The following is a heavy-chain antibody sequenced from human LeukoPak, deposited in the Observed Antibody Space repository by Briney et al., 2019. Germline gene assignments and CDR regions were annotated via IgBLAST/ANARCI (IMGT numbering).Heavy chain of an antibody. CDR2: LYSDGTT. CDR1: GVTVSSNY. V-gene: IGHV3-53*01. Sequence: GGSLRLSCAAAGVTVSSNYMSWVRQVPGRGLEWVSMLYSDGTTHYLDSVKGRFSISRDSSKNTLYLQLNSLRVEDTAVYYCARWYCDSLNCYYDYWGQGTLVTVSS. J-gene: IGHJ4*02. D-gene: IGHD2-21*02. CDR3: ARWYCDSLNCYYDY.